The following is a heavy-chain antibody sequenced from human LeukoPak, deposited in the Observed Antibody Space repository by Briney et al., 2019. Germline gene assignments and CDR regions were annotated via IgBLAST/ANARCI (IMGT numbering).Heavy chain of an antibody. CDR3: ARARLGSGEDYMDV. J-gene: IGHJ6*03. V-gene: IGHV3-21*01. Sequence: GGSLRLSCAASGFTFSSYSMNWVRQAPGRGLEWVSSISSSSSYIYYADSVKGRFTISRDNAKNSLYLQMNSLRAEDTAVYYCARARLGSGEDYMDVWGKGTTVTISS. CDR2: ISSSSSYI. D-gene: IGHD2-15*01. CDR1: GFTFSSYS.